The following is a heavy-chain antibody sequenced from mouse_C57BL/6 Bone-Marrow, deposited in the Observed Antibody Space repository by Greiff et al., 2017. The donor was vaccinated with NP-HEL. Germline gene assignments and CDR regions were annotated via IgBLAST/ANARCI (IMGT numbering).Heavy chain of an antibody. D-gene: IGHD1-1*01. Sequence: VKLVESGPGLVAPSQSLSITCTVSGFSLTSYAISWVRQPPGKGLEWLGVIWTGGGTNYNSALKSRLSISKDNSKSQVFLKMNSLQTDDTARYYCARLYYYGSSYDYYAMDYWGQGTSVTVSS. CDR2: IWTGGGT. J-gene: IGHJ4*01. CDR3: ARLYYYGSSYDYYAMDY. V-gene: IGHV2-9-1*01. CDR1: GFSLTSYA.